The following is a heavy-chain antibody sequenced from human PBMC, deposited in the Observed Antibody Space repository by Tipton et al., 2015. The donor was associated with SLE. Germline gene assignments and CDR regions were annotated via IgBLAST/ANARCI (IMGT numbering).Heavy chain of an antibody. CDR2: INHSGST. Sequence: TLSLTCAVYGGSFSGYYWSWIRQPPGKGLEWIGEINHSGSTNYNPSLKSRVTISIDTSKNQFSLKLSSVTAADTAVYYCARRCGEESYWYFDLWGRGTLVTVSS. V-gene: IGHV4-34*01. CDR1: GGSFSGYY. D-gene: IGHD3-10*01. J-gene: IGHJ2*01. CDR3: ARRCGEESYWYFDL.